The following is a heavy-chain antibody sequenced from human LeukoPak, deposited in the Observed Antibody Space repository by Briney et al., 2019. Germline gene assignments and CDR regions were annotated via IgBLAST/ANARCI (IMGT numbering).Heavy chain of an antibody. J-gene: IGHJ4*02. CDR3: AKQYDFWSGPDY. CDR2: ISYDGSNK. CDR1: GFTFSSYG. Sequence: GRSLRLSCAASGFTFSSYGMHWVRQAPGKGLEWVAVISYDGSNKYYADSVKGRFTISRDNSKNTLYLQMNSLRAEDTAVYYCAKQYDFWSGPDYWGQGTLVTVSS. V-gene: IGHV3-30*18. D-gene: IGHD3-3*01.